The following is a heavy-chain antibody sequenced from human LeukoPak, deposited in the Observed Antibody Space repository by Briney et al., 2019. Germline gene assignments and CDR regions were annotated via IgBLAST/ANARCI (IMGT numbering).Heavy chain of an antibody. Sequence: GGSLRLSCAVSEFTFDNYAMHWVRQAPGKGLEWVSGISWNSATRVYADSVKGRFTISRDNAKNSLYLQMNSLRAEDTAVYYCARRSTVTTDHYYYYYMDVWGKGTTVTVSS. CDR3: ARRSTVTTDHYYYYYMDV. CDR2: ISWNSATR. J-gene: IGHJ6*03. V-gene: IGHV3-9*01. D-gene: IGHD4-11*01. CDR1: EFTFDNYA.